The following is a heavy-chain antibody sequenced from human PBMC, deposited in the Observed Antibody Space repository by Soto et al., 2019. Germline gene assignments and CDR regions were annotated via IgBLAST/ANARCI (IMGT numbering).Heavy chain of an antibody. D-gene: IGHD4-17*01. CDR3: SRARGPSYGGSRLSGYFDL. CDR1: GYTFTSHG. J-gene: IGHJ2*01. Sequence: SVKVSCKASGYTFTSHGISWVRQAPRQGPEWMGWISTNNGTANYAQKFQGRVTITADESTSTAYMELSSLRSEDTAVYYCSRARGPSYGGSRLSGYFDLWGRGTLVTVSS. V-gene: IGHV1-69*13. CDR2: ISTNNGTA.